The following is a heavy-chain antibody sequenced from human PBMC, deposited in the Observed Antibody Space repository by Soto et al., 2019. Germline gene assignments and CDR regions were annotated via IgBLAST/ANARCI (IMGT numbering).Heavy chain of an antibody. CDR3: ARHRDEYSYGGYYYYGMDV. V-gene: IGHV5-51*01. CDR1: GYSFTSYW. D-gene: IGHD5-18*01. CDR2: IYPGDSDT. J-gene: IGHJ6*02. Sequence: PGESLKISCKGSGYSFTSYWIGWVRQMPWKGLEWMGIIYPGDSDTRYSPSFQGQVTISADKSISTAYLQWSSLKASDTAMYYCARHRDEYSYGGYYYYGMDVWGQGTTVT.